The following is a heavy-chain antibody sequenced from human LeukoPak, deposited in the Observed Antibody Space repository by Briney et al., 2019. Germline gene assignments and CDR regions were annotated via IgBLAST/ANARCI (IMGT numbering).Heavy chain of an antibody. J-gene: IGHJ4*02. CDR2: IYYSGST. CDR3: ARQERVRGVMVY. V-gene: IGHV4-39*01. Sequence: SETLSLTCTVSGGPISSSSYYWGWIRQPPGKGLEWIGSIYYSGSTYYNPSLKSRVTISVDTSKNQFSLKLSSVTAADTAVYYCARQERVRGVMVYWGQGTLVTVSS. CDR1: GGPISSSSYY. D-gene: IGHD3-10*01.